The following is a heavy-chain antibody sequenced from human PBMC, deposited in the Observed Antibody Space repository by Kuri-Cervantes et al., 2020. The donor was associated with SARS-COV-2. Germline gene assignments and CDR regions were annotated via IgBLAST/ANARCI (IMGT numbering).Heavy chain of an antibody. CDR2: IYYTGSA. J-gene: IGHJ6*04. D-gene: IGHD6-13*01. CDR3: ARHATGYSSSSYLGYYAMDV. V-gene: IGHV4-39*01. CDR1: GGFVSSSSYY. Sequence: SETLSLTCTVSGGFVSSSSYYWGWIRQPPGKGLEWIGSIYYTGSAYYNSSLKSRVTISVDTSKNQFSLKLSSVTAADTAVYYCARHATGYSSSSYLGYYAMDVWGKGTTVTVSS.